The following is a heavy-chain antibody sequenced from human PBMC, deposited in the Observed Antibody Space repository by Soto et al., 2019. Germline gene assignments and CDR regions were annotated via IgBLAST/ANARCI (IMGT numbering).Heavy chain of an antibody. Sequence: PSETLSLTCAVYGGSFSGYYWNWIRQPPGKGLEWIGEIIHSGSTNYNPSLKSRVTISVDTSKNQFSLKLSSVTAADTALYYCARGGRRGSGGSCYYVWGQGTTVTVSS. CDR2: IIHSGST. J-gene: IGHJ6*02. V-gene: IGHV4-34*01. D-gene: IGHD2-15*01. CDR1: GGSFSGYY. CDR3: ARGGRRGSGGSCYYV.